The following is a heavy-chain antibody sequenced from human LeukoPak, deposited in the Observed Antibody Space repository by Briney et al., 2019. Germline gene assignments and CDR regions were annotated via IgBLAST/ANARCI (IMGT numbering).Heavy chain of an antibody. CDR2: IYYSGST. J-gene: IGHJ4*02. CDR3: ARGGDYYDSSFDY. V-gene: IGHV4-59*01. Sequence: SETLSLTCTVSGGSISSYYWSWIRQPPGKGLEWIGYIYYSGSTNYNPSLKSRVTISVDTSKNQFSLKLSSVTAADTAVYYCARGGDYYDSSFDYWGQGTLVTVSS. D-gene: IGHD3-22*01. CDR1: GGSISSYY.